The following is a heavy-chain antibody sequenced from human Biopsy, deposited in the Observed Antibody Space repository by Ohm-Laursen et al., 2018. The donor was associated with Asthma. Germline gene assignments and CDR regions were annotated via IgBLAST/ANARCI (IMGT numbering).Heavy chain of an antibody. D-gene: IGHD3-3*01. Sequence: GTLSLTCAVYGGSFSGYYWSWIRQPPGKGLEWIGEINHSGSTNYNPSLKSRVTISVDTSKNQFSLKLSSGTAADTAVYYCARSAKTIFGVVMGSYYYGMDVWGQGTTVTVSS. CDR3: ARSAKTIFGVVMGSYYYGMDV. CDR2: INHSGST. V-gene: IGHV4-34*01. CDR1: GGSFSGYY. J-gene: IGHJ6*02.